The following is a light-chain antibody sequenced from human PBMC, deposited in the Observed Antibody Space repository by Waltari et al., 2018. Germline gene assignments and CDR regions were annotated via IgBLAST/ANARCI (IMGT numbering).Light chain of an antibody. Sequence: DIGITQTPPSLSVTPRQPASISSQSRLSLRLMDGKTYVYWYLQKPGQSPQFLIYEVSSGFSGVPDRFSGSGSGTDFTLKISRVEAEDVGVYYCMQGIHLPVTFGPGTKVDIK. CDR2: EVS. CDR1: LSLRLMDGKTY. J-gene: IGKJ3*01. V-gene: IGKV2-29*02. CDR3: MQGIHLPVT.